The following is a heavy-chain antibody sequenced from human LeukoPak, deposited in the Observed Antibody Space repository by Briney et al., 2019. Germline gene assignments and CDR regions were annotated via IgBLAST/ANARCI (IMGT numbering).Heavy chain of an antibody. J-gene: IGHJ4*02. CDR2: ISWNSGSR. V-gene: IGHV3-9*01. D-gene: IGHD6-13*01. CDR3: AKAGRHSSSWIDY. Sequence: GGSLRLSCAASGFIFDDYAMYWVRQAPGKGLEWVSSISWNSGSRVYADSVRGRFTISRDNAKNSLYLQMNSLRAEDTALYYCAKAGRHSSSWIDYWGQGTLVTVSS. CDR1: GFIFDDYA.